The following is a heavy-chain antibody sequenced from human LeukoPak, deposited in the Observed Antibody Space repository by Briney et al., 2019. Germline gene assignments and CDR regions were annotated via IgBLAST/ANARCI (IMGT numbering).Heavy chain of an antibody. D-gene: IGHD3-22*01. J-gene: IGHJ4*02. CDR3: ARAITYYYDSSGYLGY. CDR2: VNQGGTQK. V-gene: IGHV3-7*01. Sequence: GGSLRLSCAASGFTFSTQWMSWVRQAPGKGLEWVAIVNQGGTQKYYVDSVKGRFTTSRDNAENSLYLQMNSLRAEDTAVYYCARAITYYYDSSGYLGYWGQGTLVTVSS. CDR1: GFTFSTQW.